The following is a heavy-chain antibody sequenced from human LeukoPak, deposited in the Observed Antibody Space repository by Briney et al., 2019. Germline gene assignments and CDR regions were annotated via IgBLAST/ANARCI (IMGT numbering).Heavy chain of an antibody. V-gene: IGHV3-11*04. J-gene: IGHJ6*03. Sequence: GGSLRLSCAASGFTFGDYYMTWIRRAPGKGLEWVSYISNSGRTIYYADSLKGRFTISRDNAKNSLFLQMNSLTAEDTAVYYCARDPYSGGYWNYYYYYMDVWGKGTTVTISS. CDR3: ARDPYSGGYWNYYYYYMDV. D-gene: IGHD1-26*01. CDR1: GFTFGDYY. CDR2: ISNSGRTI.